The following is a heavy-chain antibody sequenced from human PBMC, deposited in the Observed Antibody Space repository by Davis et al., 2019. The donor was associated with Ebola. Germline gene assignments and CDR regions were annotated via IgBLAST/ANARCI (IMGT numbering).Heavy chain of an antibody. Sequence: ASVKVSCKVSGNTLTELSIHWVRQAPGKGLEWMGGFDPEDGETIYAQKFQGRVTITADESTCTAYMELSSLRSEDTAVYYCARNYGDYSEYGMDVWGKGTTVTVSS. CDR2: FDPEDGET. J-gene: IGHJ6*04. D-gene: IGHD4-17*01. V-gene: IGHV1-24*01. CDR3: ARNYGDYSEYGMDV. CDR1: GNTLTELS.